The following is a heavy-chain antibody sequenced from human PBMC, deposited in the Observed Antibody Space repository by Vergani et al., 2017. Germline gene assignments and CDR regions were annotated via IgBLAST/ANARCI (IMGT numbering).Heavy chain of an antibody. CDR1: GASINNDFYY. J-gene: IGHJ3*01. CDR3: ARDNKQIRPRAFDL. D-gene: IGHD2/OR15-2a*01. V-gene: IGHV4-61*02. Sequence: QVQLQESGPGLVKPSQTLSLTCTVSGASINNDFYYWHWIRQPAGKGLEWIGRIYVSGITDYNSSLQSRVSMSVDTSKNQFSLTLTSVTAADTAVYYCARDNKQIRPRAFDLWGHGTMVTVSS. CDR2: IYVSGIT.